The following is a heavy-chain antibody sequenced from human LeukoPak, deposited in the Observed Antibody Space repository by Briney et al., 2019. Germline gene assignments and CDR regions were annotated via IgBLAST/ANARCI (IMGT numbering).Heavy chain of an antibody. D-gene: IGHD3-9*01. Sequence: PGGSLRLSCAASGFTVSSNYMSWVRQAPGKGLEWVSVIYSGGSTYYADSVKGRFTISRDNSKNTLYLQMNSLRAEDTAVYYCAKDKARYDTLTGYRSDAFDIWGQGTMVTVSS. J-gene: IGHJ3*02. CDR3: AKDKARYDTLTGYRSDAFDI. CDR2: IYSGGST. CDR1: GFTVSSNY. V-gene: IGHV3-53*01.